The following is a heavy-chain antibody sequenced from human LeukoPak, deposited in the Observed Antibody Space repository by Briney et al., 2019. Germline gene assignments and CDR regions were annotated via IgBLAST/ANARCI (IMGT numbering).Heavy chain of an antibody. CDR3: ARDREITMVRGVNAAADY. CDR2: ISSSSSTI. V-gene: IGHV3-48*04. J-gene: IGHJ4*02. D-gene: IGHD3-10*01. Sequence: PGGPLRLSCAASGFTFSSYSMNWVRQAPGKGLEWVSYISSSSSTIYYADSVKGRFTISRDNAKNSLYLQMNSLRAEATAVYYCARDREITMVRGVNAAADYWGQGTLVTVSS. CDR1: GFTFSSYS.